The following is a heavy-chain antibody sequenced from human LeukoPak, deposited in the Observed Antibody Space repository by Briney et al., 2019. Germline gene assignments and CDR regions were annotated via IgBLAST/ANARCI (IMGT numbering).Heavy chain of an antibody. Sequence: ASVKVSCKASGYTFTGYYMHWVRQAPGQGLEWMGWINPNSGGTNYAQKFQGWVTMTRDTSISTAYMELSRLGSDDTAAYYCARAPLGKTAPFDYWGQGTLVTVSS. CDR1: GYTFTGYY. D-gene: IGHD1-26*01. CDR2: INPNSGGT. J-gene: IGHJ4*02. CDR3: ARAPLGKTAPFDY. V-gene: IGHV1-2*04.